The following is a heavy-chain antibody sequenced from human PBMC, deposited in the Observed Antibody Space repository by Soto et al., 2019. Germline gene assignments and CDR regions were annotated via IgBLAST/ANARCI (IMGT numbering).Heavy chain of an antibody. D-gene: IGHD4-17*01. CDR3: ARALYGDNGDY. Sequence: QVQLVQSGSEVKKPGASVKVSCKASGYTFTSYDINWVRQATAQGLEWMGWMTPHSGNTGYEQKFEGIVAMTSNTAISTAYMELSSLRSEGAAVYYCARALYGDNGDYWGQGTLVTVSS. J-gene: IGHJ4*02. CDR2: MTPHSGNT. V-gene: IGHV1-8*01. CDR1: GYTFTSYD.